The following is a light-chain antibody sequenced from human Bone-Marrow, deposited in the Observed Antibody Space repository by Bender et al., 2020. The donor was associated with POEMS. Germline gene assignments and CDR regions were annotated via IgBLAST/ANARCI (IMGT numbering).Light chain of an antibody. CDR2: LTSDGSH. CDR3: QTWGAGIRV. J-gene: IGLJ3*02. CDR1: SGHSDYA. Sequence: QVVLTQSPSASASLGASVNLTCTLSSGHSDYAIAWHQQQPQKGPRFLMRLTSDGSHTKGDGIPDRFSGSSSGADRYLTISSLQSEDEADYYCQTWGAGIRVFGGGTKLTVL. V-gene: IGLV4-69*01.